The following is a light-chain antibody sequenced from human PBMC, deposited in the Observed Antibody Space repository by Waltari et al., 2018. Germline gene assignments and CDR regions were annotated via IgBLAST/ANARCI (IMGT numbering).Light chain of an antibody. Sequence: SYELTQLPSVSVSPGQTATITCSGDRLGDKYICWFQQRPGQSPVMVIYQDVKRPSRSPERFSGSNSGNTATLTISGTQAMDEADYFCQVWDGRSVVFGGGTKLTVL. CDR1: RLGDKY. V-gene: IGLV3-1*01. CDR3: QVWDGRSVV. J-gene: IGLJ2*01. CDR2: QDV.